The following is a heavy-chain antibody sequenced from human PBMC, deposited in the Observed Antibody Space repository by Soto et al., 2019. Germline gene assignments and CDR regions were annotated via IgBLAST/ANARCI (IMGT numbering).Heavy chain of an antibody. CDR1: GYSFTTYW. D-gene: IGHD4-17*01. J-gene: IGHJ3*02. Sequence: GESLKISCQASGYSFTTYWISWVRQMPGKGLECMGRIDPTDSYTDYGPSFQGHVTMSVDRSINTAYLEWSSLKASDTAMYYCARRAHMSRRGETFFYYYYGGNSEIFDICGQGTMVPVSS. CDR2: IDPTDSYT. CDR3: ARRAHMSRRGETFFYYYYGGNSEIFDI. V-gene: IGHV5-10-1*01.